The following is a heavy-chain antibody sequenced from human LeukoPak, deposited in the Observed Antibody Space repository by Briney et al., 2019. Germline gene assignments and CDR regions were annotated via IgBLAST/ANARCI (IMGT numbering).Heavy chain of an antibody. V-gene: IGHV3-23*01. Sequence: GGSLRLSCAASGFTFTNYAMSWVRQAPGKGLEWVSAISGSGGSTYYADSVKGRFTISRDNSRSTMYLQMNSLRADNTAVYYCAKNWLPCNNVGCFGYPLDYWGQGTLVTVSA. J-gene: IGHJ4*02. D-gene: IGHD5-12*01. CDR3: AKNWLPCNNVGCFGYPLDY. CDR2: ISGSGGST. CDR1: GFTFTNYA.